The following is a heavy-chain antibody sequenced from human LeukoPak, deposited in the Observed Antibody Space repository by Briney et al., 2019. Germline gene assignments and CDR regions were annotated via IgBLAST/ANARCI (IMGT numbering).Heavy chain of an antibody. CDR2: ISVSNGNT. CDR1: GYTFSNYG. V-gene: IGHV1-18*01. Sequence: ASVKVSCKASGYTFSNYGITWVRQAPGQGLEWMGWISVSNGNTNYAQKLQGRVSMTTDTSTTTAYMQLRTLTSDDTAVYFCARGPRYSPDYWGQGPLVTVSS. CDR3: ARGPRYSPDY. D-gene: IGHD6-13*01. J-gene: IGHJ4*02.